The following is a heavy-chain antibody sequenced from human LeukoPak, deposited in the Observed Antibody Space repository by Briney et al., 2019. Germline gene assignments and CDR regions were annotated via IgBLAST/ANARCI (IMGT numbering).Heavy chain of an antibody. D-gene: IGHD3-10*01. CDR1: GGSFSGYY. J-gene: IGHJ4*02. V-gene: IGHV4-34*01. CDR2: INHSGST. CDR3: ARGRGGYMVRGVVNDY. Sequence: SETLSLTCAVYGGSFSGYYWSWIRQPPGKGLEWFGEINHSGSTNYNPSLKSRVTISVDTSKNQFSLKLSSVTAADTAVYYCARGRGGYMVRGVVNDYWGQGTLVTVSS.